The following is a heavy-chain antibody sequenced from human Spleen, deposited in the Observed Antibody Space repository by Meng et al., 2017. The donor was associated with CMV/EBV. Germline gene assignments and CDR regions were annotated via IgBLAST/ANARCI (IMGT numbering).Heavy chain of an antibody. J-gene: IGHJ4*02. CDR3: ARNYYGSGSYFT. D-gene: IGHD3-10*01. V-gene: IGHV4-61*01. CDR1: GGSVSSGNYY. Sequence: SETLSLTCTVSGGSVSSGNYYWSWIRQPPGKGLEWIGYIYYSGSTNYNPSLKSRVTISVDTSKNQFSLKLSSVTAADTAVYYCARNYYGSGSYFTWGQGTLVTVSS. CDR2: IYYSGST.